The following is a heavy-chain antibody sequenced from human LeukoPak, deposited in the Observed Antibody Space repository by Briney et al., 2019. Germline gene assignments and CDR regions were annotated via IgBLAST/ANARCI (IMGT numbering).Heavy chain of an antibody. CDR2: ISGGGGST. Sequence: GGSLRLSCAASGFTFSNYAMNWVRQAPGKGLEWASTISGGGGSTYYADSVKGRFTISRDNSKNTLYLQMNSLRAEDTAVYYCARVAGAYAFDIWGQGTMVTVSS. J-gene: IGHJ3*02. CDR3: ARVAGAYAFDI. CDR1: GFTFSNYA. V-gene: IGHV3-23*01. D-gene: IGHD1-26*01.